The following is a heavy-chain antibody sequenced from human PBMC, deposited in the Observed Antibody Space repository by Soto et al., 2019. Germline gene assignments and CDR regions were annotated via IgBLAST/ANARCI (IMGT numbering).Heavy chain of an antibody. Sequence: QVQLEQSGAEVKKPGSSVKVSCKASGGTFSSYAISWVRQAPGQGLEGMGGIIPISGTANYAQKFQGRVTITADKSTSTAYMELSSLRSEDTAVYYCARSQGSSTSLDIYYYYYYGMDVWGQVTTGTVAS. CDR2: IIPISGTA. J-gene: IGHJ6*02. V-gene: IGHV1-69*06. D-gene: IGHD2-2*01. CDR3: ARSQGSSTSLDIYYYYYYGMDV. CDR1: GGTFSSYA.